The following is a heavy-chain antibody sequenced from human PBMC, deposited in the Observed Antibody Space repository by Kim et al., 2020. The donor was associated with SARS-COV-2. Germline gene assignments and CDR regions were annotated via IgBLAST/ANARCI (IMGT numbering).Heavy chain of an antibody. V-gene: IGHV3-23*01. CDR2: ISGGGGST. J-gene: IGHJ4*02. CDR3: AKGIWLIVVVPAAMDY. Sequence: GGSLRLSCAASGFTFSSYAMSWVRQAPGKGLEWVSPISGGGGSTYYADSVKGRFTISRDNSKNTLYLQMNSLRAEDTAVYYCAKGIWLIVVVPAAMDYWDQGTLVTVSS. CDR1: GFTFSSYA. D-gene: IGHD2-2*01.